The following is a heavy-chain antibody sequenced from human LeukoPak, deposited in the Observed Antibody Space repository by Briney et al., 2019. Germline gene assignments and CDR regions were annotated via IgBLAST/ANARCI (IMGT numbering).Heavy chain of an antibody. J-gene: IGHJ5*02. Sequence: ASVKVSCKASGYTFYDYYIHWVRRAPGQGLEWMGWIDPNSGARNYAQKFQGRVTMTRDMSTSTSYMDLSSLTFDDTAVYYCARGGCSGGSCYASWFDPWGQGTLVTVSS. CDR3: ARGGCSGGSCYASWFDP. V-gene: IGHV1-2*02. CDR2: IDPNSGAR. D-gene: IGHD2-15*01. CDR1: GYTFYDYY.